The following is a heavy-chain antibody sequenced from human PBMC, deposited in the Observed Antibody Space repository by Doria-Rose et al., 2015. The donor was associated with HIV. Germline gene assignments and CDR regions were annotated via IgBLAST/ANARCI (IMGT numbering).Heavy chain of an antibody. CDR1: GVSLSSPGMG. CDR2: ILSDDER. CDR3: ARIKSSRWYHKYYFDF. Sequence: ESGPVLVKLTETLTLTCTVSGVSLSSPGMGVSWIRQPPGKSLEWLANILSDDERSYRTSLKSRLTISSSTSKSQVVLTMTDMDPVDTATYYCARIKSSRWYHKYYFDFWGQGTLVIVSA. V-gene: IGHV2-26*01. D-gene: IGHD6-13*01. J-gene: IGHJ4*02.